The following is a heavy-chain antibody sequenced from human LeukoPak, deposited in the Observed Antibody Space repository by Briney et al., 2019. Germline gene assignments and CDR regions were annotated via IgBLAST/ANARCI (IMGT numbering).Heavy chain of an antibody. V-gene: IGHV3-11*01. J-gene: IGHJ4*02. D-gene: IGHD5-18*01. CDR2: ISSSGSTI. CDR3: ARGLSGYTAMGAY. CDR1: GFTFSDYY. Sequence: NSGGSLRLSCAASGFTFSDYYMRWIRQAPGKGLEWVSHISSSGSTIYYADSVKGRFTISRDNAKNSLYLQMDSLRAEDTAVYYCARGLSGYTAMGAYWGQGTLVTVYS.